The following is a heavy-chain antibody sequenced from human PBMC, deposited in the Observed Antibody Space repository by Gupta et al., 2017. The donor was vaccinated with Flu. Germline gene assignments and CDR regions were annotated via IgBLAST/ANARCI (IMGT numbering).Heavy chain of an antibody. Sequence: EVQLVESGGDLVQPGRSLKLSCSGPGFAFENYAMHWVRQAPREGLEWVAGISWNSAISGYADSVEGRFSISRDNAKNSLYLHMTSLRPDDTAIYFCAKGLLGGVTVTPLDSWGRGTLVTVSS. J-gene: IGHJ4*02. CDR1: GFAFENYA. CDR2: ISWNSAIS. V-gene: IGHV3-9*01. CDR3: AKGLLGGVTVTPLDS. D-gene: IGHD3-16*01.